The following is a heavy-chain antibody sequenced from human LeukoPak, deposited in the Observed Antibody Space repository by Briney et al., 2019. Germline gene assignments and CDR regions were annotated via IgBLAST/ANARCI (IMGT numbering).Heavy chain of an antibody. CDR1: GGSISSYY. Sequence: SETLSLTCTVSGGSISSYYWSWIRQPPGKGLEWIGYIYYSGSTNYNPSLKSRVTISVDTSKNQFSLKLSSVTAADTAVYYCASALERGYSYGSFDYWGQGTLVTVSS. CDR3: ASALERGYSYGSFDY. D-gene: IGHD5-18*01. V-gene: IGHV4-59*12. CDR2: IYYSGST. J-gene: IGHJ4*02.